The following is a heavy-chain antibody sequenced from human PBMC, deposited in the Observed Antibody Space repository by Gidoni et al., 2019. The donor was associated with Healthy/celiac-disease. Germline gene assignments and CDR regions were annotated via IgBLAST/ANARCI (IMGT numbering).Heavy chain of an antibody. CDR1: GGPISSSSYY. Sequence: QLQLQESGPGLVKPSETLSLTCTVSGGPISSSSYYWGWIRQPPGNGLEWIGSIYYSGSTFYNPSLKSRVTISVDTSKNQFSLKLSSVTAADTAVYYCARGGAGYSSGWYFDFDYWGQGTLVTVSS. CDR3: ARGGAGYSSGWYFDFDY. CDR2: IYYSGST. V-gene: IGHV4-39*07. D-gene: IGHD6-19*01. J-gene: IGHJ4*02.